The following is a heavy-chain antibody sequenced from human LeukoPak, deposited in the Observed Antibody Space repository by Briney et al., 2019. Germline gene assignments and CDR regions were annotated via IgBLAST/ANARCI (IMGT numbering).Heavy chain of an antibody. CDR3: ARGGAGSWYLPGGMDV. CDR2: ISYDGSNK. CDR1: GFTFSSYA. V-gene: IGHV3-30-3*01. Sequence: PGGSLRLSCAASGFTFSSYAMHWVRQAPGKGLEWVAVISYDGSNKYYADSVKGRFTISRDNSKNTLYLQMNSLRAEDTAVYYCARGGAGSWYLPGGMDVWGQGTTVTVSS. D-gene: IGHD6-13*01. J-gene: IGHJ6*02.